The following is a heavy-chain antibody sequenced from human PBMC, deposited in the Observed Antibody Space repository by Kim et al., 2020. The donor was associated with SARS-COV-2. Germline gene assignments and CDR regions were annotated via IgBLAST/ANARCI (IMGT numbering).Heavy chain of an antibody. CDR1: GFTFSSYS. Sequence: GGSLRLSCAASGFTFSSYSMNWVRQAPEKGLQWISYISSSGSTIYYADSVKGRFTISRDNAKNSLYLQMNSLRDEDTAVYYCARDRERSYYGSGSYHPWGHGTLVTVSS. CDR3: ARDRERSYYGSGSYHP. CDR2: ISSSGSTI. V-gene: IGHV3-48*02. J-gene: IGHJ5*02. D-gene: IGHD3-10*01.